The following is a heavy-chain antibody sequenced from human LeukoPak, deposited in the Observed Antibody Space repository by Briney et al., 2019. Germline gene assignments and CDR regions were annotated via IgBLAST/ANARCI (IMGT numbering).Heavy chain of an antibody. CDR3: ARESVPAVAARRGLNY. D-gene: IGHD6-6*01. J-gene: IGHJ4*02. CDR2: INPNSGGT. Sequence: ASVKVSCKASGYTFTDSYMHWVRQARGQGLEWLGWINPNSGGTNYAQKFQGRVTMTRDTSISTVYMEMSRLRSDDTAVYYCARESVPAVAARRGLNYWGQGTLVAVSS. CDR1: GYTFTDSY. V-gene: IGHV1-2*02.